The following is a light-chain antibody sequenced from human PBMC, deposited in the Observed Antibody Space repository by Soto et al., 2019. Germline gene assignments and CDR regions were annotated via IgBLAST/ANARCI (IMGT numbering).Light chain of an antibody. V-gene: IGKV3-11*01. CDR2: NAS. Sequence: EIVVTQSPATLSLSPAERAILXCRSSQSVSTFLAWFQQKPGQPPRLLIYNASNRTTGIPATFSGSGFGTDFALTISSLEPEDFAVYYCHQRGDWTPIPFGQGTRLEIK. CDR1: QSVSTF. CDR3: HQRGDWTPIP. J-gene: IGKJ5*01.